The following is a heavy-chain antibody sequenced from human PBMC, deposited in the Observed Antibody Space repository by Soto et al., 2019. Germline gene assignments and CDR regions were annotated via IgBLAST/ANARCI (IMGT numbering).Heavy chain of an antibody. CDR1: GYTFTSCG. D-gene: IGHD3-16*01. CDR3: ARVLEGPLIAPAHFDY. V-gene: IGHV1-18*01. CDR2: ISAYNGNT. J-gene: IGHJ4*02. Sequence: ASVKVSCKASGYTFTSCGISWVRQAPGQGLEWMGWISAYNGNTNYAQKLQGRVTMTTDTSTSTAYMELRSLRSDDTAVYYCARVLEGPLIAPAHFDYWGQGTLVPVSS.